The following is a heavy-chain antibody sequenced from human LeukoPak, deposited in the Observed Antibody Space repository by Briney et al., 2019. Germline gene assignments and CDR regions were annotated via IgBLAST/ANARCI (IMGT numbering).Heavy chain of an antibody. CDR3: ARTHTIFGVVRRNWFDP. CDR2: INHSGST. Sequence: SXXLSLTCAVYGGSFSDYYWRWIRQPPGKGLEWIGEINHSGSTDYNPSLKSRVTISVDTSKNQFSLTLSSVTAADTAVYYCARTHTIFGVVRRNWFDPWGQGTLVTVSS. V-gene: IGHV4-34*01. D-gene: IGHD3-3*01. J-gene: IGHJ5*02. CDR1: GGSFSDYY.